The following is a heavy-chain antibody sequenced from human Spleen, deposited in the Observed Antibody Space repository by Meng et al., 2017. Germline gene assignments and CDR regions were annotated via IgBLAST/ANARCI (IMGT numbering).Heavy chain of an antibody. V-gene: IGHV3-73*01. CDR2: IVTKDKNYAT. CDR1: DFTFSGSD. CDR3: TIYRSGHV. D-gene: IGHD6-19*01. Sequence: GGSLRLSCAASDFTFSGSDVHWVRQASGKGLEWVGRIVTKDKNYATAYAAAVKGRFTISRDDSGNTAFLHMNSLKTEDTALYYCTIYRSGHVWGQGTMVTVSS. J-gene: IGHJ3*01.